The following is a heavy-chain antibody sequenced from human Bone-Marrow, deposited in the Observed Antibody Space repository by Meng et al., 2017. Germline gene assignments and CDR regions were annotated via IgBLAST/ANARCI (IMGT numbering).Heavy chain of an antibody. CDR2: INPNSGGT. J-gene: IGHJ6*02. CDR1: GYTFAGYY. D-gene: IGHD2-15*01. Sequence: ASVKVSCKASGYTFAGYYMHWVRQAPGQGLEWMGWINPNSGGTNYAQKFQGRVTMTRDTSISTAYMELSRLRSDDTAVYYCARKFVGGYCSGGSCYHYYGMDVWGQGTTVTVSS. CDR3: ARKFVGGYCSGGSCYHYYGMDV. V-gene: IGHV1-2*02.